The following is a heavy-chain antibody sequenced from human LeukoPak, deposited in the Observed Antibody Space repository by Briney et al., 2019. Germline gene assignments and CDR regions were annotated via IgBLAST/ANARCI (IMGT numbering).Heavy chain of an antibody. CDR2: IKQDGSEK. J-gene: IGHJ4*02. Sequence: GGSLRLSCAASGFTFSSYWMSWVRQAPGKGLEWVANIKQDGSEKYYVDSVKGRFTISRDNSKNTLYLQMNSLRAEDPAVYYCAKDRTPYCGGDCYYFDYWGQGTLVTVSS. D-gene: IGHD2-21*02. V-gene: IGHV3-7*01. CDR3: AKDRTPYCGGDCYYFDY. CDR1: GFTFSSYW.